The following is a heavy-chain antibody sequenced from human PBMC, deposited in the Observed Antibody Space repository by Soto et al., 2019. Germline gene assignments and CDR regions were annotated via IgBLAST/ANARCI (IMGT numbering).Heavy chain of an antibody. J-gene: IGHJ6*02. CDR3: ARDSGRPEMATIWDYYYGMDV. D-gene: IGHD5-12*01. Sequence: PGGSLRLSCAASGFSFSNYGMHWVRQAPGKWLEWVAAIFRDGNTKQYADSVKGRFSVSRDNSQDTLYLQMNSLRTEDTAVYYCARDSGRPEMATIWDYYYGMDVWGQGTTVTVSS. CDR2: IFRDGNTK. CDR1: GFSFSNYG. V-gene: IGHV3-33*01.